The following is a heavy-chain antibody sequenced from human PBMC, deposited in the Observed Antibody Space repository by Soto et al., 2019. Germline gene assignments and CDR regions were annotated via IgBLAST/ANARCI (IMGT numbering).Heavy chain of an antibody. CDR1: GFTVSTNY. J-gene: IGHJ4*02. V-gene: IGHV3-53*01. CDR3: ARSTSSGYYYY. Sequence: PGGSLRLSCAASGFTVSTNYMSWARQAPGKGLEWVSGIYSGDSTSYADSVKGRFTISKDNSKNTLYLQMNSLRAEDTAVYYCARSTSSGYYYYWGKGTLVTVPS. D-gene: IGHD3-22*01. CDR2: IYSGDST.